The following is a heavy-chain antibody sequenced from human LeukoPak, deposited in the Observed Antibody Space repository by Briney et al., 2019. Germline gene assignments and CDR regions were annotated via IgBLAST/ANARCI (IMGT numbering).Heavy chain of an antibody. CDR2: INHSGST. J-gene: IGHJ6*01. CDR3: ERWGQKQWLWRDYYYYGMDV. V-gene: IGHV4-34*01. D-gene: IGHD6-19*01. CDR1: GRSFSCYY. Sequence: PSETLSLTCAVYGRSFSCYYWSWIRQPPGKGLEWNGEINHSGSTNNNPSLKSRVTISVDTPKNQFSLKLSCVTAADTALYYCERWGQKQWLWRDYYYYGMDVWGEGTTVTVSS.